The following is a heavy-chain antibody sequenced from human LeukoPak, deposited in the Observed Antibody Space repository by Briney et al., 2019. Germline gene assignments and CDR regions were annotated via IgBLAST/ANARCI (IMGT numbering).Heavy chain of an antibody. D-gene: IGHD2-21*02. V-gene: IGHV4-39*02. J-gene: IGHJ4*02. CDR1: GGSIGRGYY. CDR3: TRDIGDFFSGF. CDR2: IHFCGTT. Sequence: SETLSLTCPVSGGSIGRGYYWAWIRLPPGKGVEWVGSIHFCGTTHHNPSLQSRVTTSADTSKHQFALDPRTVTAADKAVYYCTRDIGDFFSGFWGQGTLVTVSS.